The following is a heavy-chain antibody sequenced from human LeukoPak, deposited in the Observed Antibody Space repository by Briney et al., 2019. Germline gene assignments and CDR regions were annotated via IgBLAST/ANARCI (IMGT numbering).Heavy chain of an antibody. Sequence: PSETLSLTCAVSGGSISSNNWWGWVRQPPGKGLEWIGEIYHSGSPNYNPSLKSRVTISVDKSRNHFSLNLSSVTAADTAVYYCARVGSSWYVSDYWGQGTLVTVSS. CDR1: GGSISSNNW. CDR3: ARVGSSWYVSDY. D-gene: IGHD6-13*01. CDR2: IYHSGSP. V-gene: IGHV4-4*02. J-gene: IGHJ4*02.